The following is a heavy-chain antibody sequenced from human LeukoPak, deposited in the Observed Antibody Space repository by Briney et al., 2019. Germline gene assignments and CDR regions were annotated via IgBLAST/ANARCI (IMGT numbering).Heavy chain of an antibody. Sequence: ASVKVSCKASGYTFTSYDINWVRQATGQGLEWMGWMNPNSGNTGYAQKFQGRVTMTRNTSISTAYMELSSLRSEDTAVYYCARVSDYYAGFDPWGQGTLVTASS. V-gene: IGHV1-8*01. CDR3: ARVSDYYAGFDP. CDR1: GYTFTSYD. CDR2: MNPNSGNT. J-gene: IGHJ5*02. D-gene: IGHD3-10*01.